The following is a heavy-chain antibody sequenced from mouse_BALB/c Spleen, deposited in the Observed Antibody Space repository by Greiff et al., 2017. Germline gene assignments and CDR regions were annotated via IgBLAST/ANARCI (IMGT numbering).Heavy chain of an antibody. Sequence: VQLVESGPGLVAPSQCLSITCTVSGFSFTGYGVNWFLPPPGKGLEWLGMIWGDGSTDYNSALKSRLSISKDNSKSQVFLKMNSLQTDDTARYYCDRDPFYYGYNAMDEGGQGKTVTV. V-gene: IGHV2-6-7*01. CDR2: IWGDGST. D-gene: IGHD1-2*01. CDR3: DRDPFYYGYNAMDE. J-gene: IGHJ4*01. CDR1: GFSFTGYG.